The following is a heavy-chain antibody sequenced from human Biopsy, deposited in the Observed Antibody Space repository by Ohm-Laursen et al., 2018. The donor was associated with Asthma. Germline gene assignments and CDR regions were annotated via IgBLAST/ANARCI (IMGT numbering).Heavy chain of an antibody. J-gene: IGHJ6*02. Sequence: SDTLSLTCAVYGGSFSSNYWSWIRQTPGKGLEWLGDIHYSGYTNYNPSLKSRPTLSVDTSKNQFSLRLISVTAADTAVYYCARGSSSRLSQWELLVSGGKRAHSYYGMDVWGQGTTVTVSS. CDR3: ARGSSSRLSQWELLVSGGKRAHSYYGMDV. V-gene: IGHV4-34*01. CDR2: IHYSGYT. CDR1: GGSFSSNY. D-gene: IGHD1-26*01.